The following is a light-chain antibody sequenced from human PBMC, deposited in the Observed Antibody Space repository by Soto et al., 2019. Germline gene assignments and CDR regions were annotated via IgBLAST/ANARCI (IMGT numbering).Light chain of an antibody. CDR1: QSVSSSY. CDR3: QQCKYLPLT. Sequence: TQSPSTPSPYHEERATLSCRASQSVSSSYLAWYQQKPGQATRLLIAGATSRATGISARFSGSGSGTEFTLTSSILQAEDGTVYCCQQCKYLPLTFGGGTMVDIK. CDR2: GAT. J-gene: IGKJ4*01. V-gene: IGKV3D-15*03.